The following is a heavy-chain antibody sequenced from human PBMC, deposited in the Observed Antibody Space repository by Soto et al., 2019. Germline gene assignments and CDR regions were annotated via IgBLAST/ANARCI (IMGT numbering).Heavy chain of an antibody. D-gene: IGHD2-21*02. CDR1: GFTFSSYA. J-gene: IGHJ1*01. Sequence: QVQLVESGGGVVQPGRSLRLSCAASGFTFSSYAMHWVRQAPGKGLEWVAVISYDGSNKYYADSVKGRFTISRDNSKNMLYLQMNSLRAEDTAVYYCARGIVVVTAPQYFQHWGQGTLVTVSS. CDR3: ARGIVVVTAPQYFQH. V-gene: IGHV3-30-3*01. CDR2: ISYDGSNK.